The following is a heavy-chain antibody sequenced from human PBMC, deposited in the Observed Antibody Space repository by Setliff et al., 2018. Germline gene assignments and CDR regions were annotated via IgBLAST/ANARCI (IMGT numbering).Heavy chain of an antibody. CDR2: INHSGST. CDR3: ARELTYYYDSSGVDY. CDR1: GGSFSGYY. Sequence: PSETLSLTCAVYGGSFSGYYRSWIRQPPGKGLEWIGEINHSGSTNYNPSLKSRVTISRDNSKNTLYLQMNSLRAEDTAVYYCARELTYYYDSSGVDYWGQGTLVTVSS. V-gene: IGHV4-34*01. D-gene: IGHD3-22*01. J-gene: IGHJ4*02.